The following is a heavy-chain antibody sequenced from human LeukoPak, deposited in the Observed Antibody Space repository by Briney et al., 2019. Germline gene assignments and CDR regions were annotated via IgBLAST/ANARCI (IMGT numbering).Heavy chain of an antibody. CDR1: GGSISSSSYY. V-gene: IGHV4-39*01. Sequence: PSETLSLTCTVSGGSISSSSYYWGWIRQPPGKGLEWIGSIYYSGSTYYNPSLKSRVTISVDTSKSQFSLKLSSVTAADTAVCYCARHPNYYDSSGYYYDPAWFDPWGQGTLVTVSS. J-gene: IGHJ5*02. CDR3: ARHPNYYDSSGYYYDPAWFDP. CDR2: IYYSGST. D-gene: IGHD3-22*01.